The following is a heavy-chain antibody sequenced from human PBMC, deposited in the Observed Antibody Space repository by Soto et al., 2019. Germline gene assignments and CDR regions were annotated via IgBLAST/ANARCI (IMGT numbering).Heavy chain of an antibody. J-gene: IGHJ4*02. D-gene: IGHD6-6*01. V-gene: IGHV3-15*01. CDR1: GFTFSNAW. CDR2: IKSKTDGGTT. Sequence: PGGSLRLSCAASGFTFSNAWMSWVRQAPGKGLEWVGRIKSKTDGGTTDYAAPVKGRFTISRDDSKNTLYLQMNSLKTEDTAVYYCTTDPEDSSFPPGGVGQFDYWGQGTLVTVSS. CDR3: TTDPEDSSFPPGGVGQFDY.